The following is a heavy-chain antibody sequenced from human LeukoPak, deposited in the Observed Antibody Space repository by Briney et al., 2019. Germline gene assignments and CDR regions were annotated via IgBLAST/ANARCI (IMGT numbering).Heavy chain of an antibody. CDR3: ASMIKGY. Sequence: GGSLRLSCAASGFTFSTYPMHWVRQAPGKGLEWVANIKQDGSEKYYVDSVKGRFTISRDNAKNSLYLQMNSLRAEDTAVYYCASMIKGYWGQGTLVTVSS. V-gene: IGHV3-7*01. J-gene: IGHJ4*02. CDR1: GFTFSTYP. CDR2: IKQDGSEK. D-gene: IGHD3-22*01.